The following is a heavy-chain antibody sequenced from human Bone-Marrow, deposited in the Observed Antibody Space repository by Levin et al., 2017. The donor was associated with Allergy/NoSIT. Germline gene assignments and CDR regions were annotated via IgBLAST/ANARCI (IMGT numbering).Heavy chain of an antibody. D-gene: IGHD3-3*01. J-gene: IGHJ4*02. Sequence: SETLSLTCTVSRGSINRGGYYWTWIRQHPGKGLEWIGYIYYSGRTYYNPSLKSRITISVDTSKNQFSLKLTSVTAADSAVYYCARDRGGPYFDFWSTYSLFDYWGQGTLVTVSS. CDR3: ARDRGGPYFDFWSTYSLFDY. CDR2: IYYSGRT. CDR1: RGSINRGGYY. V-gene: IGHV4-31*03.